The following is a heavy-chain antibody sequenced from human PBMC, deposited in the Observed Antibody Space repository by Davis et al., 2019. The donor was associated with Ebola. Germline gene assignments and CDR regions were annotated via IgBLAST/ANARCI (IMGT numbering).Heavy chain of an antibody. Sequence: SETLSLTCTVSGGSTISSYYWNWIRQPPGKGLEWIGYIYYSGSTNYNPSLKSRVTISVDTSKNQFSLKLSSVTAADTAVYYCARLGSPGFDYWGQGTLVTVSS. D-gene: IGHD6-13*01. CDR3: ARLGSPGFDY. V-gene: IGHV4-59*08. CDR2: IYYSGST. CDR1: GGSTISSYY. J-gene: IGHJ4*02.